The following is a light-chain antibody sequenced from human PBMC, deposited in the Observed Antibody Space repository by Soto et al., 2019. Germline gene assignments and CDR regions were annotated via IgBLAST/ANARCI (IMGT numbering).Light chain of an antibody. J-gene: IGLJ2*01. CDR2: DVS. CDR3: SSYTSSSTLVV. V-gene: IGLV2-14*01. Sequence: QSALTQPASVSGSPGQSINISCTGTSSDVGGYNYVSWYQQHPGKAPKLMLYDVSNRTSGVSNRFSGSKSGNTASLTISGLQAEDEAAYYCSSYTSSSTLVVFGGGTKLTVL. CDR1: SSDVGGYNY.